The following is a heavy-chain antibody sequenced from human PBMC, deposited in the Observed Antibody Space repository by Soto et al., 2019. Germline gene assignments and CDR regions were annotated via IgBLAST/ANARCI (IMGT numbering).Heavy chain of an antibody. CDR3: AIDLGQQLFDY. CDR1: GYTFTSYG. D-gene: IGHD6-13*01. Sequence: QVQLVQSGAEVKKPGASVKVSCKASGYTFTSYGISWVRQAPGQGLEWMGWISAYIGKTKYAQKLQSRVTMPTDTSTSTADMELRSLRSDDTAVYYCAIDLGQQLFDYWGQGTLVTVSS. CDR2: ISAYIGKT. J-gene: IGHJ4*02. V-gene: IGHV1-18*01.